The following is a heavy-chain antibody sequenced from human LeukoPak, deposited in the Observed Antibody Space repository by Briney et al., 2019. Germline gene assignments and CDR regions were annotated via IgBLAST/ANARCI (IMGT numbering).Heavy chain of an antibody. Sequence: SETLSLTCTVSGGSINSSSYYWGWIRQPPGKGLEWIGSIYYSGNTYYNPSLKSRVTISVDTSKNQFSLKLSSATAADTAVFYCARLPDYGADKYYFDYWGQGTLVTVSS. V-gene: IGHV4-39*01. CDR2: IYYSGNT. D-gene: IGHD4-17*01. CDR1: GGSINSSSYY. J-gene: IGHJ4*02. CDR3: ARLPDYGADKYYFDY.